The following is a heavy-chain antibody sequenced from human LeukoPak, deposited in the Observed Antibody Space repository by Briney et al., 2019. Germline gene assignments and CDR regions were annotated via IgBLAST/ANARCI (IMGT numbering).Heavy chain of an antibody. D-gene: IGHD6-13*01. CDR3: ARGVPYSSGWLREFDY. V-gene: IGHV3-48*03. CDR1: GFTFSSYE. CDR2: ISSSGSTI. J-gene: IGHJ4*02. Sequence: PGGSLRLSCAASGFTFSSYEMNWARQAPGKGLEWVSYISSSGSTIYYADSVKGRFTISRDNAKNSLYLQMNSLRAEDTAVYYCARGVPYSSGWLREFDYWGQGTLVTVSS.